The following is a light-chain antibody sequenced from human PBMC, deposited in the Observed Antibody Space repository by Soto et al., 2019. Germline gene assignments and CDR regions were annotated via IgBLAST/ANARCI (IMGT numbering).Light chain of an antibody. V-gene: IGLV1-40*01. CDR2: GTT. CDR3: QSSDTCLSGSEI. CDR1: SSNIGAGYN. Sequence: QSVLTQPPSVSGAPGQWVTISCTGSSSNIGAGYNVHWYQHLPGTAPKLLIFGTTNRPSGVPDRFSGSKSGSSAFLAITGLQAEDEADYYCQSSDTCLSGSEIFGGGTKLTVL. J-gene: IGLJ2*01.